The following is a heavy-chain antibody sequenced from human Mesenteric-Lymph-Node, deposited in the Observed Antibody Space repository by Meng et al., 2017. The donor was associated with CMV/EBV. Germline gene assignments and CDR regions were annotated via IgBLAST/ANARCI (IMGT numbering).Heavy chain of an antibody. CDR1: GYTFTGYY. Sequence: ASVKVSCKASGYTFTGYYMHWVRQAPGQGLEWMGWIIPNSGGTNYAQKFQGRVTMTRDTSISTAYMELSRLRSDDTAVYDCARGQDPYDFWSGYYLEPFDPWGQGTLVTVSS. CDR3: ARGQDPYDFWSGYYLEPFDP. V-gene: IGHV1-2*02. J-gene: IGHJ5*02. D-gene: IGHD3-3*01. CDR2: IIPNSGGT.